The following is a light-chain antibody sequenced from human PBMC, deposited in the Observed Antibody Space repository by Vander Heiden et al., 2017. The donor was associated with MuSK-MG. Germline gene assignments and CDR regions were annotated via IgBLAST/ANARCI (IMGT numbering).Light chain of an antibody. Sequence: FVLTHWPPTLSFSPGERPTLSCRPSQSVSSYLAWYQQKPGHAPRLLISDASNRATVIPGMFSGSGCGTDGTLTISSLVPEDFEVYYSQQRSNGPPLLTFGGGTKVEIK. CDR2: DAS. J-gene: IGKJ4*01. CDR1: QSVSSY. V-gene: IGKV3-11*01. CDR3: QQRSNGPPLLT.